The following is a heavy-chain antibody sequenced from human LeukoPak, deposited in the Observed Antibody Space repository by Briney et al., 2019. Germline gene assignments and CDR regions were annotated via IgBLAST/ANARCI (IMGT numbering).Heavy chain of an antibody. CDR2: IKQDGSEK. Sequence: GGSLRLSCAASGFTFGDTWMNWVRQVPGQGLEWVANIKQDGSEKFYVASVKGRFTISRDNGKSSLYLQMNSLRAEETAVYYCVREGLYCTNGVCFRAAFDYWGQGALVTVSS. CDR1: GFTFGDTW. V-gene: IGHV3-7*01. J-gene: IGHJ4*02. D-gene: IGHD2-8*01. CDR3: VREGLYCTNGVCFRAAFDY.